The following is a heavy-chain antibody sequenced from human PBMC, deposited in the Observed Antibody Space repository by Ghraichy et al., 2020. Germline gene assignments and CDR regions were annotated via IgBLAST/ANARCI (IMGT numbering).Heavy chain of an antibody. CDR1: GFTFRSYC. Sequence: GGSLRLSCAASGFTFRSYCMNWIRRAPGKGLEWVSSISSSTSKTYYADSVKGRFTISRDDAKNSLYLQMNTLRAEDTAVYYCARDGDFWSGYRVSISHYGLDVWGQGTTVTVSS. CDR3: ARDGDFWSGYRVSISHYGLDV. D-gene: IGHD3-3*01. V-gene: IGHV3-21*01. CDR2: ISSSTSKT. J-gene: IGHJ6*02.